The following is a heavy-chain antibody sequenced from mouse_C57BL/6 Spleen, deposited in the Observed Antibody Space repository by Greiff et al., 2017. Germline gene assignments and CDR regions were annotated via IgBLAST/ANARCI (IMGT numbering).Heavy chain of an antibody. V-gene: IGHV1-55*01. CDR2: IYPGSGST. CDR3: ASDDGYYFDY. Sequence: QVQLQQSGAELVKPGASVKMSCKASGYTFTSYWITWVKQRPGQGLEWIGEIYPGSGSTNSNEKFKSKATLTADTSSSTAYMQLSSLTSEDSAVYYCASDDGYYFDYWGQGTTLTVSS. D-gene: IGHD2-3*01. CDR1: GYTFTSYW. J-gene: IGHJ2*01.